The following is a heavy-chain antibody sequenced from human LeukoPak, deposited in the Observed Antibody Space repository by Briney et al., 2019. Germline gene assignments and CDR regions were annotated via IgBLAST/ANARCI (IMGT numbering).Heavy chain of an antibody. D-gene: IGHD6-19*01. J-gene: IGHJ4*02. CDR3: ATVGRSSGWYGLDY. CDR1: GFLFRSYS. Sequence: GGSLRLSCGASGFLFRSYSVNWVRQAPGKGLEWVSSITSPVGRMYYADSLKGRITISRDNARSTLYLQMNSLRAEYAALYYCATVGRSSGWYGLDYWGQGILVTVSS. V-gene: IGHV3-21*01. CDR2: ITSPVGRM.